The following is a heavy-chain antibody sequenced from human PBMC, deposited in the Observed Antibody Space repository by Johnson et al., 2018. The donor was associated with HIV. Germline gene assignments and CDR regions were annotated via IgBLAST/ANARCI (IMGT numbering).Heavy chain of an antibody. J-gene: IGHJ3*02. V-gene: IGHV3-30*18. CDR2: ISYDGSTK. CDR1: GFTFSSYG. D-gene: IGHD4-23*01. CDR3: AKDVSVVTPSGSFDI. Sequence: QVQLVESGGGVVQPGGSLRLSCAASGFTFSSYGMHWVRQAPGKGLEWVAVISYDGSTKYYADSVKGRFPISRDNSKNTLYLQMNSLRPEDSAVYYCAKDVSVVTPSGSFDIWGQGTRVTVSS.